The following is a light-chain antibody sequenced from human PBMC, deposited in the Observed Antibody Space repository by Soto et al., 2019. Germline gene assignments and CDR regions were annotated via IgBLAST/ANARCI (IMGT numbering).Light chain of an antibody. CDR2: GAS. V-gene: IGKV1-27*01. CDR3: QKYDSAPWT. CDR1: QGISNY. J-gene: IGKJ1*01. Sequence: EIQMTQSPSSLSASVGDRVTITCRASQGISNYLAWYQQKPGKVPKLLIYGASNLQSGVPSRLSGSGSGTDFTLIINSLQPEDVATYYCQKYDSAPWTFGQGNKVEIK.